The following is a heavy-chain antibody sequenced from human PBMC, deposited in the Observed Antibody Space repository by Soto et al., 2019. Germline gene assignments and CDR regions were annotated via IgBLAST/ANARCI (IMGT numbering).Heavy chain of an antibody. CDR3: AKGGRQWLVTSDFNY. J-gene: IGHJ4*02. Sequence: VQLVESGGGVVQPGRSLRLSCAASGFTFSDYAMHWVRQAPGKGLERVAVVSHDGRNTHYADSVKGRFTISRDSSKITVSLEMTSLRAEDTAVYYCAKGGRQWLVTSDFNYWGQGALVTVSS. CDR2: VSHDGRNT. CDR1: GFTFSDYA. V-gene: IGHV3-30*18. D-gene: IGHD6-19*01.